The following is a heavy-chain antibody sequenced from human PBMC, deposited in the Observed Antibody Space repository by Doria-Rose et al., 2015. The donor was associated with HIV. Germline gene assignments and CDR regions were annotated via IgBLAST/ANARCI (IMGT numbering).Heavy chain of an antibody. D-gene: IGHD3-3*01. Sequence: QVQLQESGPGLVKPSETLSLTCSVSGASVSSRGYYWNWIRPVPGKGLESLGYTYYTGTSDYSPSRKSRLNMAVDASKNQFSLKLSFVTVADTAVYYCARMGSYRELDYWGQGALVIVSA. V-gene: IGHV4-31*03. CDR3: ARMGSYRELDY. CDR1: GASVSSRGYY. CDR2: TYYTGTS. J-gene: IGHJ4*02.